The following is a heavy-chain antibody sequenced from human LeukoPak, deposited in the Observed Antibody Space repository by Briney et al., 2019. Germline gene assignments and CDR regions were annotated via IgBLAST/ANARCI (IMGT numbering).Heavy chain of an antibody. J-gene: IGHJ4*02. D-gene: IGHD6-13*01. CDR1: GFTFSTYS. CDR2: ISYSSSTI. V-gene: IGHV3-48*02. Sequence: GGSLRLSCAASGFTFSTYSMNWVRQAPGKGLEWVSYISYSSSTIYYADPVKGRFTISRDNAKNSLYLQMNRLRDEDTAVYYCARDEETAAAGTFDCWGQGTLVTVSS. CDR3: ARDEETAAAGTFDC.